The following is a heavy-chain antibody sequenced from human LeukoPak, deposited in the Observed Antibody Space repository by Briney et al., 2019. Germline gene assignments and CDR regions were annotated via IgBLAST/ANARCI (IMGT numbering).Heavy chain of an antibody. Sequence: GGSLSLSCAASGFTFSSYGMHWVRQAPGKGLEWVAVISYDGSNKYYADSVKGRFTISRDNSKNTLYLQMNSLRAEDTAVYYCAKDFGGGSSWFDYWGQGTLVTVSS. J-gene: IGHJ4*02. CDR1: GFTFSSYG. CDR3: AKDFGGGSSWFDY. CDR2: ISYDGSNK. D-gene: IGHD4-23*01. V-gene: IGHV3-30*18.